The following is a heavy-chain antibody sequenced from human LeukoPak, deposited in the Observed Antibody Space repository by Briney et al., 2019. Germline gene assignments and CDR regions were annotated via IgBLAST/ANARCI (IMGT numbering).Heavy chain of an antibody. CDR2: ISSSSSTI. CDR1: GFTFSSYS. Sequence: PGGSLRLSCAASGFTFSSYSMNWVRQAPGKGLEWVSYISSSSSTIYYADSVKGRFTISRDNAKNSLYLQMNSLRAEDTAVYYCASIKLRGWSRPIDYWGQGTLVTVSS. V-gene: IGHV3-48*04. D-gene: IGHD3-10*01. CDR3: ASIKLRGWSRPIDY. J-gene: IGHJ4*02.